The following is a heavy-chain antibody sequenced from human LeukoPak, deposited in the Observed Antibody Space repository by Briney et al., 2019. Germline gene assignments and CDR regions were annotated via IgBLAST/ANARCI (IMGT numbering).Heavy chain of an antibody. CDR1: GFTFSSFW. CDR2: INSDGSST. CDR3: ARYYTMTENHGMDV. Sequence: GGSQRLSCAASGFTFSSFWMHGVRQAPGKGLVWVSRINSDGSSTDYADSVKGRFTISRDNAKNTLYLQMNSLRAEDTAVYYCARYYTMTENHGMDVWGQGTTVTVSS. J-gene: IGHJ6*02. D-gene: IGHD3-22*01. V-gene: IGHV3-74*01.